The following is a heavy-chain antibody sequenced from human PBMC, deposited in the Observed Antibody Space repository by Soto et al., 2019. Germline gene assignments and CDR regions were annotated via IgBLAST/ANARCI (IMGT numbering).Heavy chain of an antibody. CDR3: ARLRRRDSRSWSPDWPGY. Sequence: ASVKVSCKSSGYTFTSYGISWVRQAPGQGLEWMGWISAYNGNTNYAQKLQGRVTMTTDTSTSTAYMELRSLRSDDTAVYYCARLRRRDSRSWSPDWPGYWGQGTLVTVSS. CDR2: ISAYNGNT. CDR1: GYTFTSYG. V-gene: IGHV1-18*01. J-gene: IGHJ4*02. D-gene: IGHD6-13*01.